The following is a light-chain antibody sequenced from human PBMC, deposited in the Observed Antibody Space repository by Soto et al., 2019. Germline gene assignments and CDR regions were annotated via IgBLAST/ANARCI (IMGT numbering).Light chain of an antibody. Sequence: DIHMTQSPSTLSASVGDRVTITCRASQSISIWLAWYQQKPGKAPNLLIYKTSSLETGIPSRFSGSGSGTELTLAISSLQPDYFPTPYCQHWNDYSWTVGEGTKVEV. J-gene: IGKJ1*01. CDR2: KTS. CDR3: QHWNDYSWT. V-gene: IGKV1-5*03. CDR1: QSISIW.